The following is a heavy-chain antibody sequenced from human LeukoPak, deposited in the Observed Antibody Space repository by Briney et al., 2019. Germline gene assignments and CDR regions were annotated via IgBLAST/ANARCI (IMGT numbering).Heavy chain of an antibody. CDR3: AATPPAYYGSGSFDY. V-gene: IGHV1-18*04. CDR2: ISAYNGNT. J-gene: IGHJ4*02. D-gene: IGHD3-10*01. CDR1: GYTFTSYG. Sequence: ASVKVSCKASGYTFTSYGISWVRQAPGQGLEWMGWISAYNGNTNYAQKLQGRVTMTTDTSTSTAYMELRSLRSDDTAVYYCAATPPAYYGSGSFDYWGQGTLVTVSS.